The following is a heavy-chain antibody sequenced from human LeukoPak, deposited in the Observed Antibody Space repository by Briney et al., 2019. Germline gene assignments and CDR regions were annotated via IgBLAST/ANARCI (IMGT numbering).Heavy chain of an antibody. CDR2: IYSGGST. Sequence: GGPLRLSRAASGFTVSSNYMSWVRQAPGKGLEWVSVIYSGGSTYYADSVKGRFTISRDNSKNTLYLQMNSLRAEDTAVYYCARVHYYDSSGLYDWGQGTLVTVSS. J-gene: IGHJ4*02. V-gene: IGHV3-66*02. CDR3: ARVHYYDSSGLYD. CDR1: GFTVSSNY. D-gene: IGHD3-22*01.